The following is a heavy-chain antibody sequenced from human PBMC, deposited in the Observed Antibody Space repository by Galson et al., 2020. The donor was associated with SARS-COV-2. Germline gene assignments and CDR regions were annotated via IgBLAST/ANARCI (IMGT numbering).Heavy chain of an antibody. CDR2: VLSTGST. D-gene: IGHD3-3*01. V-gene: IGHV4-39*01. CDR3: ARRGDTVAWFY. CDR1: GCSIKSRSYY. J-gene: IGHJ4*02. Sequence: SETLSLTCSVSGCSIKSRSYYWGWIRQPPGKGLEWIARVLSTGSTAYNPSLKSRVTISVDTSTNQLSLRVTSVTAADAAVYYCARRGDTVAWFYWGQGALVTVSS.